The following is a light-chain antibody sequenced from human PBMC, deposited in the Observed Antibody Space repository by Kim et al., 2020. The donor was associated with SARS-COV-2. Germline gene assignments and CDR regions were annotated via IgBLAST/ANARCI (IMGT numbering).Light chain of an antibody. CDR1: QSVNSY. J-gene: IGKJ4*01. V-gene: IGKV3-11*01. Sequence: EIVLTQSPATLSLSPGERATLSCRASQSVNSYLAWYQQKPGQAPRLLIYDASNRATGIPARFSGSGSGTDFTLTISSLEPEDFAVYYCQQRSNWPPGFGGGTKVDIK. CDR2: DAS. CDR3: QQRSNWPPG.